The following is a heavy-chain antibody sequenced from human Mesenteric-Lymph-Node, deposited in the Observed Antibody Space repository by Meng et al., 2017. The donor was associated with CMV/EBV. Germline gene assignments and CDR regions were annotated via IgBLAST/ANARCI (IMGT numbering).Heavy chain of an antibody. V-gene: IGHV3-7*01. D-gene: IGHD2-2*01. J-gene: IGHJ4*02. CDR2: IKQDGSEK. CDR1: GFTFSSYW. Sequence: GESLKISCAASGFTFSSYWMSWVRQAPGKGLEWVANIKQDGSEKYYVDSVKGRFTISRDNAKNSLYLQMNSLRAEDTAVYYCARRYCSSTSCTNDYWGQGTLVTVSS. CDR3: ARRYCSSTSCTNDY.